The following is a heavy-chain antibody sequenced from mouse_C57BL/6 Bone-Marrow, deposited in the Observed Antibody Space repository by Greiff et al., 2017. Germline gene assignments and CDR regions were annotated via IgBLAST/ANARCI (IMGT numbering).Heavy chain of an antibody. D-gene: IGHD4-1*01. J-gene: IGHJ2*01. V-gene: IGHV1-82*01. Sequence: VQLQQSGPELVKPGASVKISCKASGYAFSSSWMNWVKQRPGKGLEWIGRIYPGDGDTNYNGKFKGKATLTADKSSSTAYMQLSSLTSEDSAVYFCARETGTGDYWGQGTTLTVSS. CDR3: ARETGTGDY. CDR1: GYAFSSSW. CDR2: IYPGDGDT.